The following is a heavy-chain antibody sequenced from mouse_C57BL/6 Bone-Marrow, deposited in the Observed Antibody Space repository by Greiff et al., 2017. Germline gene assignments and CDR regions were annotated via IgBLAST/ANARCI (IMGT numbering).Heavy chain of an antibody. J-gene: IGHJ1*03. Sequence: QVQLQQSGAELVRPGSSVKLSCKASGYTFTSYWMHWVKQRPIQGLEWIGNIDPSDSETHYNQKFKDKATLTVDKSSSTAYMQLSSLTSEDSAVYCCASLYYGSSYWYFDVWGTGTTVTVSS. V-gene: IGHV1-52*01. CDR1: GYTFTSYW. CDR3: ASLYYGSSYWYFDV. CDR2: IDPSDSET. D-gene: IGHD1-1*01.